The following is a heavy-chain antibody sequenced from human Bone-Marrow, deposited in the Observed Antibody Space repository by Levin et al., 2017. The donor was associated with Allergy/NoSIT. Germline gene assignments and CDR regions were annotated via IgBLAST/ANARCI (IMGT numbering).Heavy chain of an antibody. D-gene: IGHD2-15*01. CDR1: GFSFKNSG. V-gene: IGHV3-33*01. Sequence: GESLKISCAASGFSFKNSGMLWVRQAPGKGLEWVAVIWFDGNKKYYADSVQGRFTISRDNTNNTLFLQMNSLRAQDTAVYYCARGRTDNAVVSFGHHYSYYYMDVWGKGTTVTVSS. CDR2: IWFDGNKK. CDR3: ARGRTDNAVVSFGHHYSYYYMDV. J-gene: IGHJ6*03.